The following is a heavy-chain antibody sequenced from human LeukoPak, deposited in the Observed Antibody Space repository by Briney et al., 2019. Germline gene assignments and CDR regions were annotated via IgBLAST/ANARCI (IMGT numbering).Heavy chain of an antibody. V-gene: IGHV1-18*04. CDR2: ISAYNGNT. CDR3: ARKRSSTSYYMDV. Sequence: GASVKVSCKASGYTFTGYYMHWVRQAPGQGLEWMGWISAYNGNTNYAQKLQGRVTMTTDTSTSTAYMELRSLRSDDTAVYYCARKRSSTSYYMDVWGKGTTVTISS. J-gene: IGHJ6*03. CDR1: GYTFTGYY. D-gene: IGHD2-2*01.